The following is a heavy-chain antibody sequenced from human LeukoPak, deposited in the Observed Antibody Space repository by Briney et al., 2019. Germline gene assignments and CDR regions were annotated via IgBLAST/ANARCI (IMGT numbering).Heavy chain of an antibody. D-gene: IGHD3-22*01. V-gene: IGHV3-21*01. CDR3: ARGSARYYDSSGYLNWFDP. CDR1: GFTFSSYS. J-gene: IGHJ5*02. Sequence: GGSLRLSCAASGFTFSSYSMNWVRQAPGKGLEWVSSISSSSSYIYYADSVKGRFTISRDNAKNSLYLQTNSLRAGDTAVYYCARGSARYYDSSGYLNWFDPWGQGTLVTVSS. CDR2: ISSSSSYI.